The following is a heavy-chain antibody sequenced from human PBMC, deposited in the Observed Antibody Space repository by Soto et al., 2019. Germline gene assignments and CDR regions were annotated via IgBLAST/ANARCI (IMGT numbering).Heavy chain of an antibody. V-gene: IGHV4-34*01. CDR1: GGSFSGYY. CDR2: INHSGST. D-gene: IGHD6-6*01. CDR3: ARHSDSSSSAGYFQH. Sequence: SETLSLTCAVYGGSFSGYYWSWIRQPPGKGLEWIGEINHSGSTNYNPSLKSRVTISVDTSKNQFYLKMSSVTAADTAVYYCARHSDSSSSAGYFQHWGQGTLVTVS. J-gene: IGHJ1*01.